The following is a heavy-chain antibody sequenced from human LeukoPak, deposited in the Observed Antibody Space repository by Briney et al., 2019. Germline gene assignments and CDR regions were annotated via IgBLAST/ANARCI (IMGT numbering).Heavy chain of an antibody. V-gene: IGHV4-39*02. Sequence: SETLSLTCTVSGGSISSSSYYWGWIRQPPGKGLEWIGSIYYSGSTYYNPSLKSRVTISVDTSKNHFSLKLSSVAAADTAVYYCARRSSGGVGATVDYWGQGTLVTVSS. J-gene: IGHJ4*02. D-gene: IGHD1-26*01. CDR3: ARRSSGGVGATVDY. CDR2: IYYSGST. CDR1: GGSISSSSYY.